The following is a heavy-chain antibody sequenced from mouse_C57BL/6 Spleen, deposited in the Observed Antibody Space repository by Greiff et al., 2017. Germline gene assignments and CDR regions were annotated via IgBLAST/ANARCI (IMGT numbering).Heavy chain of an antibody. J-gene: IGHJ4*01. V-gene: IGHV5-4*03. Sequence: EVKLMESGGGLVKPGGSLKLSCAASGFTFSSYAMSWVRQTPEKRLEWVATISDGGSYTYYPDNVKGRFTISRDNAKNNLYLQMSHLKSEDTAMYYCASYSNPYYYAMDYWGQGTSVTVSS. CDR1: GFTFSSYA. D-gene: IGHD2-5*01. CDR2: ISDGGSYT. CDR3: ASYSNPYYYAMDY.